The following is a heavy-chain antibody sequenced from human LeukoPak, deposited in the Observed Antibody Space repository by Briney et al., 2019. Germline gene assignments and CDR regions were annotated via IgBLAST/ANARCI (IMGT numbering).Heavy chain of an antibody. J-gene: IGHJ2*01. D-gene: IGHD3-16*01. V-gene: IGHV4-59*08. Sequence: SETLSLTCTVSGGSTSSDYWSWIRQSPGKGLEWAGYVYNSGDTGKNPSLKSRVTILLDTSKNQCSLKLTSVSAADTAVYYCARLKLGAYFDLWGRGTLVTVSS. CDR3: ARLKLGAYFDL. CDR1: GGSTSSDY. CDR2: VYNSGDT.